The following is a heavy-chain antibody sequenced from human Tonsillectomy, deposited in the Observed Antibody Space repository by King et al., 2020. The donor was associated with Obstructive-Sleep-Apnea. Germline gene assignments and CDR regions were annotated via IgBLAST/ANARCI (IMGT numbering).Heavy chain of an antibody. D-gene: IGHD3-16*01. J-gene: IGHJ6*02. CDR2: INCDGSST. CDR1: GFTVSGYW. V-gene: IGHV3-74*01. CDR3: ARGGGHYYYYYGLDV. Sequence: VQLVESGGGLIQPGGSLRLSCAAAGFTVSGYWMHWVRPAPGKGLVLVPSINCDGSSTTYADSVKGRFTISRCNAKNKLYLQMNSRNAEDTAVYYCARGGGHYYYYYGLDVWGQGTTVTVSS.